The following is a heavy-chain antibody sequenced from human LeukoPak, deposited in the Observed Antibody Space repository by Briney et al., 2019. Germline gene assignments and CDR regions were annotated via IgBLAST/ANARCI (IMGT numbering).Heavy chain of an antibody. V-gene: IGHV3-48*04. CDR3: ARSFYYDTLTGYYFFDY. Sequence: PGGSLRLSCAASGFTFSSYSMNWVRQAPGKGLEWVSYISSSSSTIYYADSVKGRFTISRDNAKNSLYLQMNSLRAEDTAVYYCARSFYYDTLTGYYFFDYWGQGTLVTVSS. J-gene: IGHJ4*02. CDR1: GFTFSSYS. CDR2: ISSSSSTI. D-gene: IGHD3-9*01.